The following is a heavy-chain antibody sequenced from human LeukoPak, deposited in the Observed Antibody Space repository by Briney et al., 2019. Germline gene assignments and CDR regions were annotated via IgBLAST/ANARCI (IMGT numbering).Heavy chain of an antibody. V-gene: IGHV4-34*01. CDR3: ARFLVAVAGDDAFDI. D-gene: IGHD6-19*01. Sequence: SETLSLTCAVYGGSFSGYYWSWIRQPPGKGLEWIGEINHSGSTNYNPSLKSRVTISVDTSKNQFSLKLSSVTAADTAVYYCARFLVAVAGDDAFDIWGQGTVVTVSS. CDR2: INHSGST. J-gene: IGHJ3*02. CDR1: GGSFSGYY.